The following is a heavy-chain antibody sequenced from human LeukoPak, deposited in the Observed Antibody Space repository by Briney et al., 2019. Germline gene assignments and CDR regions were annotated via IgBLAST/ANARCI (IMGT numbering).Heavy chain of an antibody. J-gene: IGHJ4*02. CDR1: SESFSGYF. Sequence: SETLSLTCAIYSESFSGYFWSWIRQPPGKGLEWIGEINYSGSTNYNPSLKSRVTISVDTSKNQFSLKLSSVTAADTAVYYCARVIRGSVPSYYFDYWGQGTLVTVSS. CDR2: INYSGST. D-gene: IGHD3-16*01. CDR3: ARVIRGSVPSYYFDY. V-gene: IGHV4-34*01.